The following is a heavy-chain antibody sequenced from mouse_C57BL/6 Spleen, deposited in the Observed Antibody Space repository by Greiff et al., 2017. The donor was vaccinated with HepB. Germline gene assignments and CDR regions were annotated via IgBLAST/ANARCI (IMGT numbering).Heavy chain of an antibody. CDR3: ARMYFDV. J-gene: IGHJ1*03. CDR2: ISSGSSTI. Sequence: EVKLQESGGGLVKPGGSLKLSCAASGFTFSDYGMHWVRQAPEKGLEWVAYISSGSSTIYYADTVKGRFTISRDNAKNTLFLQMTSLRSEDTAMYYCARMYFDVWGTGTTVTVSS. CDR1: GFTFSDYG. V-gene: IGHV5-17*01.